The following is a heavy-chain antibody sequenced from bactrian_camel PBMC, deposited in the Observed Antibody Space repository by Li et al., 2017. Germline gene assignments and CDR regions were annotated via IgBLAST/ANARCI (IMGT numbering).Heavy chain of an antibody. CDR3: AAKPGNCVPVTYAGVYYMY. V-gene: IGHV3S53*01. Sequence: HVQLVESGGGSMQAGGSLTLSCTASRSILTMYRAGWFRQDSGNKREGVVVIGTTGSTIYADSVKARFTVPIDNAKNTMYLQINSLQSEDTAMYYCAAKPGNCVPVTYAGVYYMYWGQGTQVTVS. CDR1: RSILTMYR. CDR2: IGTTGST. D-gene: IGHD2*01. J-gene: IGHJ4*01.